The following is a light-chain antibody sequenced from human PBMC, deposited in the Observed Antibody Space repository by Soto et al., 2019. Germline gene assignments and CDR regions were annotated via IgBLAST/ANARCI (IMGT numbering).Light chain of an antibody. Sequence: QSVLTQPASVSGSPGQSITISCTGTSSDVGGYKYVSWYQQHPGKAPKLMIFDVSHRPSGVSNRFSGSKSGNTASLTISGLQAEDEADYYCSSYTSTPSYVFGTGTKLTVL. CDR3: SSYTSTPSYV. V-gene: IGLV2-14*01. J-gene: IGLJ1*01. CDR2: DVS. CDR1: SSDVGGYKY.